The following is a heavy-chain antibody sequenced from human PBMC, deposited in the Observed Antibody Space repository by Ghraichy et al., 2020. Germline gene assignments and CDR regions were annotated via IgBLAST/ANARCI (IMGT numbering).Heavy chain of an antibody. D-gene: IGHD5-12*01. J-gene: IGHJ4*02. CDR1: GFSFSSFW. Sequence: CAASGFSFSSFWMSWVRQAPGKGLEWVANIKKDGSQKYYVDSVEGRFTISRDNAKNSLYLQMNSLGAEDTAVYYCGRVIGGYDVIDSWGQGTLVTVSS. CDR2: IKKDGSQK. CDR3: GRVIGGYDVIDS. V-gene: IGHV3-7*01.